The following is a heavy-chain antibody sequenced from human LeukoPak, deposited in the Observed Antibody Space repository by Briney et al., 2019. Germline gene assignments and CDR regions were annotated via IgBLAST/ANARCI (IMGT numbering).Heavy chain of an antibody. V-gene: IGHV1-2*02. CDR1: GYTFTGYY. CDR3: ARENGRRITIFGVVIPREVYFDY. Sequence: ASVKVSCKASGYTFTGYYMHWVRQAPGQGLEWMGWINPNSGGTNYAQKFQGRVTMTRDTSISTAYMELSRLRSDDTAVYYCARENGRRITIFGVVIPREVYFDYWGQGTLVTVSS. D-gene: IGHD3-3*01. J-gene: IGHJ4*02. CDR2: INPNSGGT.